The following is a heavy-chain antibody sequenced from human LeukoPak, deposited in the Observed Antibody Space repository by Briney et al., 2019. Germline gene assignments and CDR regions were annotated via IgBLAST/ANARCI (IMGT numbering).Heavy chain of an antibody. CDR3: ARGKQNYYDSSGYYFDY. Sequence: SETLSLTCTVSGYSISSGYYWGWIRQPPEKGLEWIGSIYHSGSTYYNPSLKSRVTISVDTSKNQFSLKLSSVTAADTAVYYCARGKQNYYDSSGYYFDYWGQGTLVTVSS. J-gene: IGHJ4*02. CDR2: IYHSGST. D-gene: IGHD3-22*01. CDR1: GYSISSGYY. V-gene: IGHV4-38-2*02.